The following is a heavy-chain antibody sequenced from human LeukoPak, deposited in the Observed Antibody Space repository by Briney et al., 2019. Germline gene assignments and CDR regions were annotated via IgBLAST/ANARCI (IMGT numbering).Heavy chain of an antibody. CDR1: GYTFTGYY. V-gene: IGHV1-2*02. J-gene: IGHJ5*02. Sequence: ASVKVSCKASGYTFTGYYMHWLRQAPGQGLEWMGWINPNSGGTNYAQKFQGRVTMTRDTSISTAYMELSRLRSDDTAVYYCARPLYCSSTSCYTVPWFDPWGQGTLVTVSS. D-gene: IGHD2-2*02. CDR2: INPNSGGT. CDR3: ARPLYCSSTSCYTVPWFDP.